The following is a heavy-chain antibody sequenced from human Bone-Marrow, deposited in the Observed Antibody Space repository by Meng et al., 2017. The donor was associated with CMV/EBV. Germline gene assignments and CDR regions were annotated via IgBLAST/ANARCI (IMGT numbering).Heavy chain of an antibody. J-gene: IGHJ4*02. Sequence: FTFSNAWMSWVRQAPGKGLEWVGRIKSRSDGGTRDYAAPVKGRFIISRDDSKNTLYLQMNSLKTEDTAVYYCARVVYSSAGSRYFDYWGQGTLVTVS. CDR1: FTFSNAW. V-gene: IGHV3-15*05. CDR3: ARVVYSSAGSRYFDY. CDR2: IKSRSDGGTR. D-gene: IGHD6-19*01.